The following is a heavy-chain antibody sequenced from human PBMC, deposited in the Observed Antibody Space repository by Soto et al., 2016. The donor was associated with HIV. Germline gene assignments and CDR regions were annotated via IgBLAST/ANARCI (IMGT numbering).Heavy chain of an antibody. Sequence: EVQLVESGGGLVQPGGSLRLSCAASGFTFSSYWMHWVRQAPGKGLVWVSRINSDGSRTGYADSVKGRFTISRDNAKNTLYLQMNSLRAEDTAVYYCAGGGEYYDVLTGYWGQGTLVTVSS. V-gene: IGHV3-74*01. J-gene: IGHJ4*02. D-gene: IGHD3-9*01. CDR1: GFTFSSYW. CDR3: AGGGEYYDVLTGY. CDR2: INSDGSRT.